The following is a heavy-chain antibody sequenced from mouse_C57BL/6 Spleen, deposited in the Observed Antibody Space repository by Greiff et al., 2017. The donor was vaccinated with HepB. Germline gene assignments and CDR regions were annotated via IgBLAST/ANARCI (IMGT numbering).Heavy chain of an antibody. J-gene: IGHJ2*01. CDR3: ARTELGPFDY. Sequence: VKLMESGAELARPGASVKMSCKASGYNFTSYTMHWVKQRPGQGLEWIGYINPSSGYTKYNQKFKDKATLTADKSSSTAYMQLSSLTSEDSAVYYCARTELGPFDYWGQGTTLTVSS. V-gene: IGHV1-4*01. CDR1: GYNFTSYT. CDR2: INPSSGYT. D-gene: IGHD4-1*01.